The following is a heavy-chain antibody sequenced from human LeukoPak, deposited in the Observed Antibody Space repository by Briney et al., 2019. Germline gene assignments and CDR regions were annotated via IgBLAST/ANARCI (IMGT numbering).Heavy chain of an antibody. CDR1: GFTFRSYV. D-gene: IGHD4-17*01. CDR3: ARESGGDYTFDY. V-gene: IGHV3-64*01. Sequence: GGSLRLSCAASGFTFRSYVMYWVRQAPGKGLEYVSAISSNGGSTYYANSVKGRFTISRDNSKNTLYLQMGSLRAEDMAVYYCARESGGDYTFDYWGQGTLVTVSS. J-gene: IGHJ4*02. CDR2: ISSNGGST.